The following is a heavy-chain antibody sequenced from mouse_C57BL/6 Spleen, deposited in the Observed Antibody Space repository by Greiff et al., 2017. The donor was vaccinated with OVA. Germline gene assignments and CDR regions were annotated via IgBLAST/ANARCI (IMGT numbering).Heavy chain of an antibody. CDR3: SRWDSSAPFAIDY. J-gene: IGHJ4*01. V-gene: IGHV1-77*01. CDR2: IGPGRGCT. Sequence: VQLQQSGAELVKPGASVKISCKASGYTFTDYYINWVKQRPGQGLEWLGTIGPGRGCTSYTEKFKGKATLTADKSSSTAYMQLSSLTSEDSAVYVSSRWDSSAPFAIDYWGQGTSVTVST. D-gene: IGHD3-2*02. CDR1: GYTFTDYY.